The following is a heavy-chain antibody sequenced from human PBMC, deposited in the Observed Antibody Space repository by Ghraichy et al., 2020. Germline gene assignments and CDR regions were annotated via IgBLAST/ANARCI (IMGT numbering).Heavy chain of an antibody. CDR1: GFTFSSYG. CDR3: AKASTPKQIAARPQSAVY. Sequence: GGSLRLSCAASGFTFSSYGMHWVRQAPGKGLEWVAFIRYDGSNKYYADSVKGRFTISRDNSKNTLYLQMNSLRAEDTAVYYCAKASTPKQIAARPQSAVYWGQGTLVTVSS. V-gene: IGHV3-30*02. CDR2: IRYDGSNK. D-gene: IGHD6-6*01. J-gene: IGHJ4*02.